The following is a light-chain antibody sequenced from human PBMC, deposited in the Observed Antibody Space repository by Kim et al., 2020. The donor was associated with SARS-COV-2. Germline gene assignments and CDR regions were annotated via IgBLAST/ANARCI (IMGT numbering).Light chain of an antibody. Sequence: ASVGDRVTIPVRASQSISTYLNWYQKKQGKAPKLLIHAASSLQSGVPSSFSGSGSGTDLTLTISSLQPEDSASYYCQQSYATPRTFGQGTKVDIK. V-gene: IGKV1-39*01. J-gene: IGKJ1*01. CDR3: QQSYATPRT. CDR1: QSISTY. CDR2: AAS.